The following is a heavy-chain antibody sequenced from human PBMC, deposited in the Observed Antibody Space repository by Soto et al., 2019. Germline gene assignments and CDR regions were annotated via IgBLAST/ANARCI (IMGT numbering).Heavy chain of an antibody. Sequence: GGSLRLSCAACGFPFTPYVIHWVRQAPGRGLEWVAVIWYDGSNKYYVDSVKGRFTISRDNSKNTLYLQMKSLRAEDTAVYYCARDDSKHPYYYNGLDVWGQGTTVTVSS. CDR1: GFPFTPYV. V-gene: IGHV3-33*01. J-gene: IGHJ6*02. CDR2: IWYDGSNK. D-gene: IGHD4-4*01. CDR3: ARDDSKHPYYYNGLDV.